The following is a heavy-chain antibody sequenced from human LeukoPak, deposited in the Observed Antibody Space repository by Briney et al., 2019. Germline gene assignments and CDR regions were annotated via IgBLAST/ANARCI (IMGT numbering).Heavy chain of an antibody. CDR2: IRFDGSNR. Sequence: GGSLRLSCAASGFTFSSYDMHWVRQAPGKGLEWVAYIRFDGSNRYFADSVKGRFTISRDNSKNTLYLQMNSLRAEDTAVYYCAKRGSGSYEFDYWGQGTLVTVSS. CDR3: AKRGSGSYEFDY. D-gene: IGHD6-19*01. V-gene: IGHV3-30*02. CDR1: GFTFSSYD. J-gene: IGHJ4*02.